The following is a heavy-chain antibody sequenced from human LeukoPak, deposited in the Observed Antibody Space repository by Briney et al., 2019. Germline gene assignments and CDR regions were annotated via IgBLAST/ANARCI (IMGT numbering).Heavy chain of an antibody. CDR3: ATTRYSSGWYDY. Sequence: AGGSLRLSCAASGFTFSSYWMHWVRQAPGKGLVWVSRINSDGSSTSYADSVKGRFTISRDNAKNTLYLQMDSLGVDDTAVYYCATTRYSSGWYDYWGQGTLVTVSS. D-gene: IGHD6-13*01. CDR1: GFTFSSYW. V-gene: IGHV3-74*01. J-gene: IGHJ4*02. CDR2: INSDGSST.